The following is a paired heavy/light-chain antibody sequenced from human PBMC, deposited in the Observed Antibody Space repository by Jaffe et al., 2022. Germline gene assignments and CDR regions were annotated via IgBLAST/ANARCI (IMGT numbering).Heavy chain of an antibody. CDR1: GFTFSHYA. Sequence: EAQLLESGGGLVQPGGSLRLSCAASGFTFSHYAMSWVRQAPGKGLEWVSSISNSGTNTYYADSVKGRFTISRDSRTNTLFLQMDSLGADDTAVYYCAKEGFSSGWHQECYYMDVWGKGTTVSVSS. J-gene: IGHJ6*03. V-gene: IGHV3-23*01. CDR3: AKEGFSSGWHQECYYMDV. CDR2: ISNSGTNT. D-gene: IGHD6-19*01.
Light chain of an antibody. CDR2: WAS. V-gene: IGKV4-1*01. Sequence: DIVMSQSPDSLAVSLGERATIKCKSSQTILNSSNNKNYLAWYQHKPGQPPKLLLYWASTRESGVPDRFTVRGSGTDFALTISSLQAEDVAVYYCQQYYSPPYTFGQGTKLEIK. CDR1: QTILNSSNNKNY. J-gene: IGKJ2*01. CDR3: QQYYSPPYT.